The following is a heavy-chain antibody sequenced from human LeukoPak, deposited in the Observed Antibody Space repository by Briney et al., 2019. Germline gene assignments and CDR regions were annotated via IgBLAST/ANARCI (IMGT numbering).Heavy chain of an antibody. J-gene: IGHJ4*02. Sequence: GASVKVSCKASGYTFTGYYMHWVRQAPGQGLEWMGWINPNSGDTNYAQKFQGRVTMTRDTSISTAYMELSRLRSDDTAVYYCARGPDFYCSGGRCYFDYWGQGTLVTVSS. CDR2: INPNSGDT. D-gene: IGHD2-15*01. CDR3: ARGPDFYCSGGRCYFDY. V-gene: IGHV1-2*02. CDR1: GYTFTGYY.